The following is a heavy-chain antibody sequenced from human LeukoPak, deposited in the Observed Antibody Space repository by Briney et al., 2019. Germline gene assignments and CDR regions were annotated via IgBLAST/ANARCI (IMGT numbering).Heavy chain of an antibody. Sequence: SETLSLTCTVSGYSISSGYYWGWIRQPPGKGLEWIGSIYHSGSTYYNPSLKSRVTISVDTSKNQFSLKLRSVTAADTAIYYCARASFNVVFGNWFDPWGQGTLVTVSS. CDR2: IYHSGST. CDR3: ARASFNVVFGNWFDP. J-gene: IGHJ5*02. V-gene: IGHV4-38-2*02. CDR1: GYSISSGYY. D-gene: IGHD2-8*01.